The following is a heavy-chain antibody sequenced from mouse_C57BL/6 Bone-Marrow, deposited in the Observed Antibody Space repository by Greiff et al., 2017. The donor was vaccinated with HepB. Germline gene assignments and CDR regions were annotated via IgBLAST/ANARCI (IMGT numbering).Heavy chain of an antibody. D-gene: IGHD1-1*01. Sequence: VQLVESGAELARPGASVKLSCKASGYTFTSYGISWVKQRTGQGLEWIGEIYPRSGNTYYNEKFKGKATLTADKSSSTAYMELRSLTSEDSAVYFCAPIYYYGSSDDCFAYWGQGTLVTVSA. CDR3: APIYYYGSSDDCFAY. J-gene: IGHJ3*01. CDR2: IYPRSGNT. V-gene: IGHV1-81*01. CDR1: GYTFTSYG.